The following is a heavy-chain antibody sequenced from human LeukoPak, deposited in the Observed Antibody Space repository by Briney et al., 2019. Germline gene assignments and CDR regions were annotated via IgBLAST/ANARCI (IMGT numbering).Heavy chain of an antibody. Sequence: GGSLRLSCTASGFTFGDHAMSWVRQAPGKGLEWVGFIRSKAYRGTTESAASVKGRFTISRDDSKSIAYLQMNSLEPEDTAVYYCSRGPIHLWLYDGTDVWGQGTTVTVSS. CDR3: SRGPIHLWLYDGTDV. D-gene: IGHD5-18*01. CDR2: IRSKAYRGTT. V-gene: IGHV3-49*04. CDR1: GFTFGDHA. J-gene: IGHJ6*02.